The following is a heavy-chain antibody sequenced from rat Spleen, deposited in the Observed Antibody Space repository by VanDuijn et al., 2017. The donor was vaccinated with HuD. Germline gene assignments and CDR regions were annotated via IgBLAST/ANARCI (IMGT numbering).Heavy chain of an antibody. V-gene: IGHV2S30*01. CDR1: GFSLTGNN. J-gene: IGHJ4*01. CDR2: MRYDGDT. D-gene: IGHD4-3*01. Sequence: QVQLKESGPGLVQPSETLSLTCTVSGFSLTGNNVYWIRQAPGKGLEWMGRMRYDGDTYYNSALKSRLSISRDTSKSQVFLKMNSLQTEDIATYYCARGDNSGPMDAWGQGASVTVSS. CDR3: ARGDNSGPMDA.